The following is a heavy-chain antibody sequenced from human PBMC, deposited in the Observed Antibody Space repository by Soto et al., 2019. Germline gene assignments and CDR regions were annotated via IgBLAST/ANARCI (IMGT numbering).Heavy chain of an antibody. CDR3: ARDQDDILTTLPSAS. J-gene: IGHJ4*02. V-gene: IGHV1-69*13. CDR2: IIPIFGTA. Sequence: SVKVSCKASGGTFSSYAISWVRQAPGQGLEWMGGIIPIFGTANYAQKFQGRVTITADESTSTAYMELSSLRSEDTAVYYCARDQDDILTTLPSASRGQGTLVTVSS. CDR1: GGTFSSYA. D-gene: IGHD3-9*01.